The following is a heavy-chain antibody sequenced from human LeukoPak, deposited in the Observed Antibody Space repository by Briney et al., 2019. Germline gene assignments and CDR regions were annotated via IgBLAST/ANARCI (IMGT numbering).Heavy chain of an antibody. Sequence: SETLSLTCTVSGDSLTSGRRYWSWLRQPAGKELEWIGHFYSSTRTTYNPSLESRVTISGDTAKNQFSLKLDSVPAADTAVYFCARCMTELDYGDYAYYYHMDVWGKGTTVTASS. CDR2: FYSSTRT. D-gene: IGHD4-17*01. J-gene: IGHJ6*04. CDR3: ARCMTELDYGDYAYYYHMDV. V-gene: IGHV4-61*09. CDR1: GDSLTSGRRY.